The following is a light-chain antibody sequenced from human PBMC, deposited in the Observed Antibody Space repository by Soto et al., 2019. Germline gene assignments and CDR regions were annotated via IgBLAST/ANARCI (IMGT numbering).Light chain of an antibody. Sequence: QSALTQPRSVSGSPGQSVTISCTGTSSDVGGYNYVSWYQQRPGKVPKLMIFDVTKRPSGVPDRFSGSKSGNTASLTISGLQAEDEADYYCCSYAGSHLDVFGTGTKVTVL. V-gene: IGLV2-11*01. J-gene: IGLJ1*01. CDR3: CSYAGSHLDV. CDR1: SSDVGGYNY. CDR2: DVT.